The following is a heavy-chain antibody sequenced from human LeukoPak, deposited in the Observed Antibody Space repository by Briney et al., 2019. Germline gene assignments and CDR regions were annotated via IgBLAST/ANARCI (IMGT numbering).Heavy chain of an antibody. Sequence: GGSLRLSCAASGLTISNYAMHRVRQAPGKGLEWVAVISYDGTNKYYADSVKGRFTISRDNSKDTLYLQVDSLRAEDTAVYYCVILYYDILTGYPNAFDIWGQGTMVTVCS. D-gene: IGHD3-9*01. J-gene: IGHJ3*02. CDR2: ISYDGTNK. V-gene: IGHV3-30-3*01. CDR1: GLTISNYA. CDR3: VILYYDILTGYPNAFDI.